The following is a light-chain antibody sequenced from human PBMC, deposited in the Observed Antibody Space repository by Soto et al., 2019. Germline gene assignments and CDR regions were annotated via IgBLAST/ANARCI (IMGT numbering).Light chain of an antibody. CDR3: QSYDYSLTGVV. CDR1: SSNIGGNY. V-gene: IGLV1-40*01. CDR2: DDF. J-gene: IGLJ2*01. Sequence: QAVVTQTPSASGTPGQRVTISCSGSSSNIGGNYVYWYQHLPGTAPKLLIFDDFNRPSGVADRFSASKSGTSASLAIAGLQADDEATYYCQSYDYSLTGVVFGGGTKLTVL.